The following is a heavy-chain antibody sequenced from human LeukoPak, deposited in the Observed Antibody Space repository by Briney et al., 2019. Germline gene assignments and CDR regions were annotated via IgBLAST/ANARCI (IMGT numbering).Heavy chain of an antibody. Sequence: PGGSLRLSCAASGLTISSYSMNWVRQAPGKGLQWVSYISSSSSTIYYADSVRGRFTISRDNAKNSLYLQMNSLRAEDTAVYYCARDSTGWQANAYDVWGQGTMVTVSS. V-gene: IGHV3-48*01. D-gene: IGHD2-8*02. CDR1: GLTISSYS. CDR2: ISSSSSTI. CDR3: ARDSTGWQANAYDV. J-gene: IGHJ3*01.